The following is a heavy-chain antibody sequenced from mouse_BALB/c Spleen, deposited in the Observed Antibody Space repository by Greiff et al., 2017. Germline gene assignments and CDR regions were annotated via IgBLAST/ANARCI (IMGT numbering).Heavy chain of an antibody. CDR1: GFTFSSYG. V-gene: IGHV5-6*01. CDR2: ISSGGSYT. Sequence: EVQVVESGGDLVKPGGSLKLSCAASGFTFSSYGMSWVRQTPDKRLEWVATISSGGSYTYYPDSVKGRFTISRDNAKNTLYLQMSSLKSEDTAMYYCARQIYYYGSSPFAYWGQGTLVTVSA. J-gene: IGHJ3*01. D-gene: IGHD1-1*01. CDR3: ARQIYYYGSSPFAY.